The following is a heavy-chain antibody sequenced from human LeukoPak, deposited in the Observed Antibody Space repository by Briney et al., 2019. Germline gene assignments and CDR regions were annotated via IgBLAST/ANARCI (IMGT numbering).Heavy chain of an antibody. CDR3: ARDGTQQLPLIYFDY. J-gene: IGHJ4*02. Sequence: AGGSLRLSCAASGCTFSSYWMHWVRQAPGKGLVWVSRINSDGSSTSYADSVKGRFTISRDNAKNSLYLQMNSLRAEDTAVYYCARDGTQQLPLIYFDYWGQGTLVTVSS. CDR1: GCTFSSYW. CDR2: INSDGSST. V-gene: IGHV3-74*01. D-gene: IGHD6-13*01.